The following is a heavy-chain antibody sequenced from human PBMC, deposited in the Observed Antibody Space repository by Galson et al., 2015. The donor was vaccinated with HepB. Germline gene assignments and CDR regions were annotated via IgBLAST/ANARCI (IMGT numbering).Heavy chain of an antibody. CDR1: GFTFSNAW. J-gene: IGHJ4*02. CDR3: TTDSTIVRTTMTRDYWGYFDY. D-gene: IGHD4-17*01. CDR2: IKSKTDGGTT. V-gene: IGHV3-15*01. Sequence: SLRLSCAASGFTFSNAWMSWVRQAPGKGLEWVGRIKSKTDGGTTDYAAPVKGRFTISRDDSKSMLYLQMDSLKIEDTAVYYCTTDSTIVRTTMTRDYWGYFDYWGQGTLVTVSS.